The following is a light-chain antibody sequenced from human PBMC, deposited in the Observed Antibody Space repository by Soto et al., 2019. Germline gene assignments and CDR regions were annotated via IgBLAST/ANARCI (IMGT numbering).Light chain of an antibody. CDR3: TSYASSSTHVV. J-gene: IGLJ2*01. CDR2: DVN. Sequence: QSALTQPASVSGSPGQSITLSCTGTSSDIGGYDYVSWYQRYPGKAPKLIIYDVNNRPSGVSNRFSGSKSGNTASLTISALQAEDEADYYCTSYASSSTHVVFGGGTKVTVL. CDR1: SSDIGGYDY. V-gene: IGLV2-14*01.